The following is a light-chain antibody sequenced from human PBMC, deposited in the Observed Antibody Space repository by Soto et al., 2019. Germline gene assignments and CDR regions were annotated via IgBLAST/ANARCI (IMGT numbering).Light chain of an antibody. J-gene: IGLJ3*02. CDR3: SSHACINNLV. CDR1: SSDVGAYNY. CDR2: EVT. Sequence: QSALTQPPSASGSPGQSVTISCTGTSSDVGAYNYVAWYQQYPGKAPKLMIYEVTKRPSGVPDRFSGSKSGNTASLTVSGLLAEDEADYYCSSHACINNLVFGGGPKLTVL. V-gene: IGLV2-8*01.